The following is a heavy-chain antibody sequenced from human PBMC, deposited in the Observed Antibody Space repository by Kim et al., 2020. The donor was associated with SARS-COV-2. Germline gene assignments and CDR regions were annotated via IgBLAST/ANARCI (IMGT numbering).Heavy chain of an antibody. CDR3: ALLTSYYYYGMDV. V-gene: IGHV3-21*01. D-gene: IGHD3-16*01. CDR2: ISSSSSYI. Sequence: GGSLRLSCAASGFTFSSYSMNWVRQAPGKGLEWVSSISSSSSYIYYAESVKGRFTISRDNAKNSLYLQMNSLRSEDTAVDYCALLTSYYYYGMDVWGQGT. J-gene: IGHJ6*02. CDR1: GFTFSSYS.